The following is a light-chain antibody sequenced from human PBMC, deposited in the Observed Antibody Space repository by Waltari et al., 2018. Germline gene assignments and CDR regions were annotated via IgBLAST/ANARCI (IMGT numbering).Light chain of an antibody. Sequence: WRASQSVSSRSVGWYQERPGQAPRLCIYRACRRATCIPERCRGREAGADFSLTISRLEPEDFAVYYWQQHGTLPWTFGQGTKVEIK. CDR3: QQHGTLPWT. V-gene: IGKV3-20*01. J-gene: IGKJ1*01. CDR1: QSVSSRS. CDR2: RAC.